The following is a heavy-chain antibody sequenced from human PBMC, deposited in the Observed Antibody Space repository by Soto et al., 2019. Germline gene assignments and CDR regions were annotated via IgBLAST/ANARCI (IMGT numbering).Heavy chain of an antibody. CDR1: DGSISSSNW. CDR2: IYPGGSI. CDR3: ASADFDY. J-gene: IGHJ4*02. Sequence: QVQLQESGPGLVKPSGTLSLTCAVSDGSISSSNWWNWVRQPPGKGLEWIGEIYPGGSINYNPSLKSRLTIPVDKSKNQISLNLTSVTAADTAVYYCASADFDYWGQGTLVTVSS. V-gene: IGHV4-4*02.